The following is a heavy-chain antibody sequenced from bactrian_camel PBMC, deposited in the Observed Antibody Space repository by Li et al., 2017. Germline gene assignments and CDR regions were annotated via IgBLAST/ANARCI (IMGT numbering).Heavy chain of an antibody. CDR2: IDSDGKT. Sequence: HVQLVESGGGSVQAGGSLKLSCVVSGYNYRSICMGWFRKLPGKEREREGIATIDSDGKTTYTDSVKGRFTISRDDAKNTLFLQLNGLKTDDTAMYYCAEASALPALLSGTQRPLGQVTQVTVS. CDR1: GYNYRSIC. J-gene: IGHJ4*01. V-gene: IGHV3S53*01. D-gene: IGHD6*01.